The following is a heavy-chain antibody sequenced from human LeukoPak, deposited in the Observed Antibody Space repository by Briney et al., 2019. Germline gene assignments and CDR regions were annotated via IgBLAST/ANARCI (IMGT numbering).Heavy chain of an antibody. D-gene: IGHD6-19*01. CDR2: IFGSGGSP. J-gene: IGHJ4*02. CDR1: GFTFGSHA. CDR3: ARARAGSGWSDY. V-gene: IGHV3-23*01. Sequence: GGSLRLSCEASGFTFGSHAMYWVRQAPGKGLEWVAGIFGSGGSPHYADSVKGRFTISRDNSRNTVYLQMNSLRAEDTAVYYCARARAGSGWSDYWGQGTLVTVSS.